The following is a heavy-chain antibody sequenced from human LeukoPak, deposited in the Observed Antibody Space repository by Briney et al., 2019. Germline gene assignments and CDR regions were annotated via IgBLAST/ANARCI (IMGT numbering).Heavy chain of an antibody. Sequence: GGSLRLSCAASGFTVSSNYMSWVRQAPGKGLEWVSVISASGGSTYYAASVKGRFTLSRDNSKNTVFLQMNSLRAEGTAVYYCAKYTYYFDSSGYFGGYDYWGQGTLVTVSS. CDR2: ISASGGST. D-gene: IGHD3-22*01. CDR1: GFTVSSNY. J-gene: IGHJ4*02. V-gene: IGHV3-23*01. CDR3: AKYTYYFDSSGYFGGYDY.